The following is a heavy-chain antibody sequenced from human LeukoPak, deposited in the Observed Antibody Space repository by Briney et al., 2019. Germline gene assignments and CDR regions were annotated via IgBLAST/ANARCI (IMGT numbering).Heavy chain of an antibody. J-gene: IGHJ4*02. CDR1: GFTFSSYA. CDR3: AKDRSLAPNYFDY. Sequence: PGGSLRLSCAASGFTFSSYAMSWVRQAPGEGLEWVSATSGSGGSTYYADSVKGRFTISRDNSKNTLYLQMNSLRAEDTAVYYCAKDRSLAPNYFDYWGQGALVTVSS. CDR2: TSGSGGST. D-gene: IGHD3-16*02. V-gene: IGHV3-23*01.